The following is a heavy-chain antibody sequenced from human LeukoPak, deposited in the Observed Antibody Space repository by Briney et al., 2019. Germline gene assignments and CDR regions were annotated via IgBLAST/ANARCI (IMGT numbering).Heavy chain of an antibody. Sequence: GGSLRLSCAASGFTFSDYYMSWIRQAPGKGLEWVSYISSSGSTIYYADSVKGRFIISRDNAKNSLYLQMNSLRAEDTAVYYCTLGGEPDAFDIWGQGTMVTVSS. D-gene: IGHD1-14*01. CDR3: TLGGEPDAFDI. CDR1: GFTFSDYY. CDR2: ISSSGSTI. V-gene: IGHV3-11*01. J-gene: IGHJ3*02.